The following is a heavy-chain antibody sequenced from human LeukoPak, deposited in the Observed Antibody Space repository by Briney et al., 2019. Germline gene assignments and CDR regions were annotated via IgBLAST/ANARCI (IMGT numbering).Heavy chain of an antibody. J-gene: IGHJ4*02. Sequence: GGSLRLSCAASGFTFSSYWRSWVRQAPGKGLEWVANIRKDGSEKYYVDSVKGRFTISRDNGKNSVYLQMNSLRAEDTAVYYCTRTGDYGDYWGQGTLVIVSS. CDR1: GFTFSSYW. V-gene: IGHV3-7*01. D-gene: IGHD1-14*01. CDR2: IRKDGSEK. CDR3: TRTGDYGDY.